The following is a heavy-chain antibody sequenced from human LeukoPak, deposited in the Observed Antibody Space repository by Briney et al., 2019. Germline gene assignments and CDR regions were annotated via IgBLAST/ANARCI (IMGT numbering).Heavy chain of an antibody. Sequence: GGSLRLSCGASGFTFTTHWIHWVRQAPGKGLVWVSRIKPDGSDTNYADSVKGRFTISRDNAKNTVYLQMNSLRAEDTAVYYCARWSGLDFDYWGQGTLVTVSS. CDR2: IKPDGSDT. CDR3: ARWSGLDFDY. J-gene: IGHJ4*02. D-gene: IGHD2-21*01. CDR1: GFTFTTHW. V-gene: IGHV3-74*01.